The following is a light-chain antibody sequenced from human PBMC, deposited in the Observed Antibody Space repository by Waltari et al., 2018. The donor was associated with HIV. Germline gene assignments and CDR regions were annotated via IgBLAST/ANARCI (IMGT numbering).Light chain of an antibody. Sequence: QSALTQPRSASASPGQSVAISCPGTSSHVDGYNYVSCYQQHPGKTPKVIIFDVTEPPSGVPDRFSGSKSGNTASLTIAGLQADDEADYYCSSYAGTYVVFGGGTKLTVL. CDR2: DVT. J-gene: IGLJ2*01. CDR1: SSHVDGYNY. CDR3: SSYAGTYVV. V-gene: IGLV2-11*01.